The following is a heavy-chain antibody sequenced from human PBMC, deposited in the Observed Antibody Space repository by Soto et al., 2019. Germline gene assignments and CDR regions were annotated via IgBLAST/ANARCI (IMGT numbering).Heavy chain of an antibody. D-gene: IGHD1-26*01. V-gene: IGHV3-48*01. Sequence: GGSLRLSRVVSGFTLGGYSMNWVRQAPGKGLEWVSYISDSGSRMYYADSVKGRFTISRDSAKNSLYLQMNSLRAEDTAVYYCAPQGVGATRYLDWGQGSLVTVSS. CDR2: ISDSGSRM. J-gene: IGHJ1*01. CDR3: APQGVGATRYLD. CDR1: GFTLGGYS.